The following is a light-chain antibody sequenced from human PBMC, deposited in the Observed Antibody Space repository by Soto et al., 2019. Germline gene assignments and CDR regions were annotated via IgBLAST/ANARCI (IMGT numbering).Light chain of an antibody. Sequence: DIQMTQSQSSLSASVGDRVTITCRASQSISSYLNWYQQKPGKAPKLLIYAASSLQSGVPSRFSGSGSGTDFTLTISSLQPEDFATYYCQQSYSTPRAITFGQGTRLEIK. CDR3: QQSYSTPRAIT. CDR2: AAS. J-gene: IGKJ5*01. CDR1: QSISSY. V-gene: IGKV1-39*01.